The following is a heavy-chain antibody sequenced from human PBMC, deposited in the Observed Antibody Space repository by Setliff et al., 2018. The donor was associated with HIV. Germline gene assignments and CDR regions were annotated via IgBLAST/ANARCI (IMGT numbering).Heavy chain of an antibody. D-gene: IGHD5-18*01. CDR1: GFSFSHAW. J-gene: IGHJ3*02. CDR2: IKSNADGGTT. CDR3: TRDKGYAFDI. Sequence: GGSLRLSCAASGFSFSHAWMSWVRQAPGKGLEWLGRIKSNADGGTTDYAASVKDRFTVSRDDSKSIAYLQINSLKTEDTAVYYCTRDKGYAFDIWGQGTMVTVSS. V-gene: IGHV3-15*01.